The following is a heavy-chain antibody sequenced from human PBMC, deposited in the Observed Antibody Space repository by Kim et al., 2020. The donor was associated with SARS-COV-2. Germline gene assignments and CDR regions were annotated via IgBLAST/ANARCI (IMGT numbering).Heavy chain of an antibody. J-gene: IGHJ4*02. D-gene: IGHD6-19*01. V-gene: IGHV3-23*01. CDR3: AKVPPAYSSGWYYFDY. Sequence: SVKGRFTISRDNSKNTLYLQMNSLKAEDMAVYYCAKVPPAYSSGWYYFDYWGQGTLVTVSS.